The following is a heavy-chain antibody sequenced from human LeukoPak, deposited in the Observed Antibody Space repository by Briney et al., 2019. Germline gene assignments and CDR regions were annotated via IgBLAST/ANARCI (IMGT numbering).Heavy chain of an antibody. CDR3: VRIDGNPDVAWYFDL. Sequence: SGGSLRLSCAASGFSIGIYYMSWVRQAPGKGLEWVANVKQDGSEKYYVDSVKGRFTISRDNAKTSLYLQMNGLRAEDTAVYYCVRIDGNPDVAWYFDLWGRGTLVTVSS. CDR1: GFSIGIYY. D-gene: IGHD4-23*01. J-gene: IGHJ2*01. V-gene: IGHV3-7*01. CDR2: VKQDGSEK.